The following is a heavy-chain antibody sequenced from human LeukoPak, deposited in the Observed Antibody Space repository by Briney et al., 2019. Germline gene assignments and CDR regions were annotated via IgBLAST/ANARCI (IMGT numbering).Heavy chain of an antibody. V-gene: IGHV3-21*01. CDR3: AREEPYYYDSSGRYDAFDI. D-gene: IGHD3-22*01. Sequence: GGSLRLSCAASGFTFSSYSMNWVRQAPGKGLEWVSSISSSSSYIYYADSVKGRFTISRDNAKNSLYLQMNSLRAEDTAVYYCAREEPYYYDSSGRYDAFDIWGQGTMVTVSS. CDR2: ISSSSSYI. CDR1: GFTFSSYS. J-gene: IGHJ3*02.